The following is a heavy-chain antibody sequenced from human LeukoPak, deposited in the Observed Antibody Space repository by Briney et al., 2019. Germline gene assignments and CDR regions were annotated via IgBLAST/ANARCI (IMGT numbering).Heavy chain of an antibody. V-gene: IGHV1-69*13. J-gene: IGHJ3*02. CDR1: GGTFSSYA. Sequence: ASVKVSCKASGGTFSSYAISWVRQAPGQGLEWMGGIIPIFGTANYAQKFQGRVTITADESTSTAYMELSSLRSDDTAVYYCARDRGGNAFDIWGQGTMVTVSS. CDR2: IIPIFGTA. D-gene: IGHD3-10*01. CDR3: ARDRGGNAFDI.